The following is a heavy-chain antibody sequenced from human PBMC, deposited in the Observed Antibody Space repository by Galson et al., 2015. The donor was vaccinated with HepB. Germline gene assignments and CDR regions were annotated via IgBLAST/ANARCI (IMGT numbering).Heavy chain of an antibody. Sequence: SLRLSCAASGFTFSNAWMSWVRQAPGKGLEWVGRIKSKTDGGTTDYAAPVKGRFTISRDDSKNTLYLQMNSLKTEDTAVYYCTTGYRLYYYDSSGYYAYWGQGTLVTVSS. CDR3: TTGYRLYYYDSSGYYAY. CDR1: GFTFSNAW. V-gene: IGHV3-15*01. J-gene: IGHJ4*02. D-gene: IGHD3-22*01. CDR2: IKSKTDGGTT.